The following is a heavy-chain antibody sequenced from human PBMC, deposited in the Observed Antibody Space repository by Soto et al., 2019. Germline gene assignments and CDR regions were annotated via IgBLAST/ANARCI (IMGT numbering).Heavy chain of an antibody. CDR2: INPDGSGE. D-gene: IGHD3-10*01. J-gene: IGHJ4*02. Sequence: GGSLRLSCAASVFRLAIYWMGWVRQAPGKGLEWVANINPDGSGEYYLDSVKGRFTISRDNAKNSVYLQMNSLVGDDTAVYYCARENWFFDYWGQGTPVTVSS. CDR3: ARENWFFDY. V-gene: IGHV3-7*01. CDR1: VFRLAIYW.